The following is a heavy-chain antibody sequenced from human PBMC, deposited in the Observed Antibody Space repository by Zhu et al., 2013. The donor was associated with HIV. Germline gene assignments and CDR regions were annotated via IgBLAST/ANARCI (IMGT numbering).Heavy chain of an antibody. D-gene: IGHD4-17*01. CDR3: TRAPTSHRDYQVRRNWFDP. V-gene: IGHV1-18*01. J-gene: IGHJ5*02. CDR2: ISAFTGNT. Sequence: QDHLVQSGAEVKKPGASVKVSCQASGYMFVSYGFIWVRQAPGQVPEWMGWISAFTGNTIYAQQFQDRVIMTRDTSTNVTYMELSSLTSEDTALYYCTRAPTSHRDYQVRRNWFDPWGQGTLVTVPS. CDR1: GYMFVSYG.